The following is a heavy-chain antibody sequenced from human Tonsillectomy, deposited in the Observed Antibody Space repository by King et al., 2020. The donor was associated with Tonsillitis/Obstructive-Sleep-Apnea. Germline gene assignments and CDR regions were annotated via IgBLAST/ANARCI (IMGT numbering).Heavy chain of an antibody. CDR2: IDYSGST. Sequence: VQLQESGPGLVKPSETLSLTCTVSGGSISSYYWSWIRQPPGKGLEWIGYIDYSGSTNYNPSLKSRVTISVDTSKKQFSLRLNSVTAADTAVYYCAREGAVMNAFDIWGQGTMVTVSS. CDR1: GGSISSYY. J-gene: IGHJ3*02. D-gene: IGHD2-8*01. V-gene: IGHV4-59*01. CDR3: AREGAVMNAFDI.